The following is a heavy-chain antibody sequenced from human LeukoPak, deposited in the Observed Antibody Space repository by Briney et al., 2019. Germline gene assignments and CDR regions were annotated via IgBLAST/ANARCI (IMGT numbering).Heavy chain of an antibody. CDR1: GFTFSGSA. V-gene: IGHV3-73*01. D-gene: IGHD2-2*01. Sequence: GGSLRLSCAASGFTFSGSAMHWVRQASGKGLEWVGRIRSKANSYATAYAASVKGRFTISRDDSKNTAYLQMNSLKTEDTAAYYCTKNQDCSSTSCPLGWFDPWGQGTLVTVSS. CDR3: TKNQDCSSTSCPLGWFDP. J-gene: IGHJ5*02. CDR2: IRSKANSYAT.